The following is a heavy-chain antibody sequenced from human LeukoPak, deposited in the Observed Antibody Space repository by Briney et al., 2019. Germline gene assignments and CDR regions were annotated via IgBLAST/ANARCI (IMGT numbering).Heavy chain of an antibody. D-gene: IGHD3-22*01. CDR2: IIPILGIA. J-gene: IGHJ4*02. CDR3: ARDTNLDYDSSGYLDY. Sequence: GSSVTVSCKGSGGTFSSYAISWVRQAPGQGLEWMGRIIPILGIANYAQKFKGRVTITADKSTSTAYMELSSLRSEDTAVYYCARDTNLDYDSSGYLDYWGQGTLVTVSS. CDR1: GGTFSSYA. V-gene: IGHV1-69*04.